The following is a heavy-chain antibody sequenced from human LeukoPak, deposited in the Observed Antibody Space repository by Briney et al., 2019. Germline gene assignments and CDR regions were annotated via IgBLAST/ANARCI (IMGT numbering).Heavy chain of an antibody. CDR1: GYRFTGYY. V-gene: IGHV1-2*02. D-gene: IGHD4-11*01. CDR3: ARDPGHDTSNYGGLDF. Sequence: AASVKVSCKTSGYRFTGYYMHWVRQAPGQGLEWMGWINPKSGDPIYVQKFQGRVTLTRDTSIDTVYLELSSLKSDDTAVYYCARDPGHDTSNYGGLDFWGQGTLVTVSS. CDR2: INPKSGDP. J-gene: IGHJ4*02.